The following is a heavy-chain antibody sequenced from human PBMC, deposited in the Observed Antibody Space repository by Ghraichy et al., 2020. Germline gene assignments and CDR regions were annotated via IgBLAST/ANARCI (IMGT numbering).Heavy chain of an antibody. CDR2: VNSNASNT. CDR1: GFTFSNYG. CDR3: VGSGISCR. V-gene: IGHV3-74*01. J-gene: IGHJ4*02. Sequence: GGSLRLSCAASGFTFSNYGMNWIRQAPGKGLEWVSRVNSNASNTTYADSVQGRFTISRDNAKNPLYLQMNSLRAEDTAVYYCVGSGISCRWGQGALVTVSS. D-gene: IGHD4-23*01.